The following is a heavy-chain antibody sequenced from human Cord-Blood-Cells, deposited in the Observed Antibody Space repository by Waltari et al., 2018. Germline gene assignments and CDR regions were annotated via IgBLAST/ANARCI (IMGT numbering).Heavy chain of an antibody. V-gene: IGHV4-4*02. Sequence: QVQLQESGPGLVKPSGTLSLTCAVSGGPISSSNWWSWVRQPPGKGLEWIGEIYHSGSTNYNPSLKSRVTISVDKSKNQFSLKLSSVTAADMAVYYCARDSGLDYDFHSRYGMDVWGQGTTVTVSS. CDR3: ARDSGLDYDFHSRYGMDV. D-gene: IGHD3-3*01. CDR1: GGPISSSNW. J-gene: IGHJ6*02. CDR2: IYHSGST.